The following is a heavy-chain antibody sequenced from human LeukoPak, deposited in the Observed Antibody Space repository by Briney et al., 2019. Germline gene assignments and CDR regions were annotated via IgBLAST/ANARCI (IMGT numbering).Heavy chain of an antibody. CDR3: VRRLAVAGFDC. J-gene: IGHJ4*02. Sequence: PSDTLSLTCTVSGYSISSGYYCCWSRHPPEKRQEWSGSIYHSGRTNYDPTLKSRVTITVDTSKNQSSLKLSSVRAADTALYYCVRRLAVAGFDCWGQGSLVTVS. V-gene: IGHV4-38-2*02. D-gene: IGHD6-19*01. CDR2: IYHSGRT. CDR1: GYSISSGYY.